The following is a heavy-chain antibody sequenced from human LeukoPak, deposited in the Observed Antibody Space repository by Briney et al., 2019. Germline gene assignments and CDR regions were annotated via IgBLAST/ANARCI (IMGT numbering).Heavy chain of an antibody. CDR3: ATSRIAVAGTGYYGMDV. Sequence: SETLSLTCAVYGGSFSGYYWSWIRQPPGKGLKWIGEINHSGSTNYNPSLKSRVTISVDTSKNQFSLKLSSVTAADTAVYYCATSRIAVAGTGYYGMDVWGQGTTVTVSS. CDR1: GGSFSGYY. D-gene: IGHD6-19*01. V-gene: IGHV4-34*01. CDR2: INHSGST. J-gene: IGHJ6*02.